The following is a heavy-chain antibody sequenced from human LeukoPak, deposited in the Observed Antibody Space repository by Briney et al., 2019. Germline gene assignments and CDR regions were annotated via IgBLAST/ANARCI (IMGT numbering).Heavy chain of an antibody. CDR2: IYYSGST. D-gene: IGHD3-22*01. CDR1: GGSISSGSYY. V-gene: IGHV4-39*01. CDR3: ARHRIYYYDSWGYFDY. J-gene: IGHJ4*02. Sequence: SETLSLTCTVSGGSISSGSYYWGWIRQPPGKGLEWIGTIYYSGSTYYNPSLESRVTISVDTSKNQFSLRLSSVTAADTAVYYCARHRIYYYDSWGYFDYWGQGTLVTVSS.